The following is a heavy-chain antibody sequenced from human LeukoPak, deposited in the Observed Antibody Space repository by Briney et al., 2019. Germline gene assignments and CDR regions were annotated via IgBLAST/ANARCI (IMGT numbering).Heavy chain of an antibody. V-gene: IGHV4-59*01. J-gene: IGHJ4*02. D-gene: IGHD3-10*01. CDR3: AREYGSGTYYNFDY. CDR2: ISYSGST. Sequence: SETLSLTCTVSGGSISSYYWSWIRQPPGKGLEWIGYISYSGSTKYNPSLKSRVTISVDTSKNQFSLKLSSVTAADTAVYYCAREYGSGTYYNFDYWGQGTLVTVSS. CDR1: GGSISSYY.